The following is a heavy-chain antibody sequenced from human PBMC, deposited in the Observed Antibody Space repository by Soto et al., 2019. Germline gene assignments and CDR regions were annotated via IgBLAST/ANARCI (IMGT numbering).Heavy chain of an antibody. V-gene: IGHV3-21*01. CDR1: GFTFSSYS. Sequence: EVRLVESGGGLVKPGGSLRLSCAASGFTFSSYSINWVRQAPGKGLEWVSTITSTSTYRYYADSVKGRFTISRDNAKNSLYLQMDSLRVEDTAVYYCARAVATMPRGAPGDWGHGTLVTVSS. CDR2: ITSTSTYR. D-gene: IGHD3-10*01. J-gene: IGHJ4*01. CDR3: ARAVATMPRGAPGD.